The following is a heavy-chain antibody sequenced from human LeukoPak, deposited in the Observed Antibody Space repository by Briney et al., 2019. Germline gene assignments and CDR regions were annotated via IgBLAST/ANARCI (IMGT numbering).Heavy chain of an antibody. CDR2: INPNSGGT. V-gene: IGHV1-2*02. CDR3: ARGGLRFVEWLRD. CDR1: GYTFTGYY. D-gene: IGHD3-3*01. J-gene: IGHJ4*02. Sequence: ASVKVSCTASGYTFTGYYMHWVRQAPGQGLEWMGWINPNSGGTKYAQKFQGRVTMTRDTSISTAYMELSRLRSDDTAIYYCARGGLRFVEWLRDWGQGALVTVSS.